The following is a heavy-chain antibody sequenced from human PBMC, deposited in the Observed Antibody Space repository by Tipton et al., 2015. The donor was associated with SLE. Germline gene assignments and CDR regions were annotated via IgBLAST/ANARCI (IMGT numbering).Heavy chain of an antibody. Sequence: TLSLTCTVSGFSISSSSYTWGWIRQPPGKGLEWIGTIHYSGTTYYNPSLRSRVTISLDGSKNKFFLRLTSVTAADTAVYYCAKNMRDGTRNCVDNFSGLDVWGKGTTVAVSS. CDR3: AKNMRDGTRNCVDNFSGLDV. CDR1: GFSISSSSYT. J-gene: IGHJ6*04. V-gene: IGHV4-39*07. D-gene: IGHD1-1*01. CDR2: IHYSGTT.